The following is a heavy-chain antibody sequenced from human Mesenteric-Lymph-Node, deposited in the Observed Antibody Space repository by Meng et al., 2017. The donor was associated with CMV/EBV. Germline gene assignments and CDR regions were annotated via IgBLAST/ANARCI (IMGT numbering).Heavy chain of an antibody. CDR1: GFTLSSSW. CDR3: AREGLFGVDRRLDY. D-gene: IGHD3-3*01. V-gene: IGHV3-11*01. J-gene: IGHJ4*02. Sequence: GGSLRLSCAASGFTLSSSWMTWIRQAPGKGLEWVSYISSSGSTISYADSVKGRFTISRDNAKNSLFLQMNSLRAEDTAVYYCAREGLFGVDRRLDYWGQGTLVTVSS. CDR2: ISSSGSTI.